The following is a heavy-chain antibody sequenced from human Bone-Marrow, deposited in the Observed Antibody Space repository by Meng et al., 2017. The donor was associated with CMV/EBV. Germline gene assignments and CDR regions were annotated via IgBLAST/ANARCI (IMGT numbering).Heavy chain of an antibody. CDR1: GGSISSSSYY. CDR3: ARHLASGSSGVDY. CDR2: IYSSGST. J-gene: IGHJ4*02. Sequence: SETLSLTCTVSGGSISSSSYYWGWIRQPPGKGLECIGSIYSSGSTYYNPSLKSRVTISVDTSKNQFSLKLSSVTAADTAVYYCARHLASGSSGVDYWGQGTLVTVSS. D-gene: IGHD1-26*01. V-gene: IGHV4-39*01.